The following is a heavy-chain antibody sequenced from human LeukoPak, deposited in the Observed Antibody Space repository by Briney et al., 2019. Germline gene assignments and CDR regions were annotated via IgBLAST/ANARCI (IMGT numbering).Heavy chain of an antibody. CDR1: GGSISSYY. CDR2: IYTSGST. J-gene: IGHJ6*03. Sequence: KPSETLSLTCTVSGGSISSYYWSWIRQPPGKGLEWIGYIYTSGSTNYNPSLKSRVTISVDTSKNQFSLKLSSVTAADTAVYYCARLTRGNYDFWSGYYSRPINYYMDVWGKGTTVTVPS. CDR3: ARLTRGNYDFWSGYYSRPINYYMDV. V-gene: IGHV4-4*09. D-gene: IGHD3-3*01.